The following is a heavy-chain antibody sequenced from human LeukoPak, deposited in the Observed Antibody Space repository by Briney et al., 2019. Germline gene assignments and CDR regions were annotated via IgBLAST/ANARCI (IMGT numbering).Heavy chain of an antibody. CDR1: GFTFSSYA. CDR3: ARPTTGSSWSNPYYYYGMDV. J-gene: IGHJ6*04. D-gene: IGHD6-13*01. CDR2: ISYDGSNK. Sequence: GGSLRLSCAASGFTFSSYAMHWVRRAPGKGLEWVAVISYDGSNKYYADSVKGRFTISRDNSKITLYLQMNSLRAEDTAVYYCARPTTGSSWSNPYYYYGMDVWGKGTTVTVSS. V-gene: IGHV3-30*04.